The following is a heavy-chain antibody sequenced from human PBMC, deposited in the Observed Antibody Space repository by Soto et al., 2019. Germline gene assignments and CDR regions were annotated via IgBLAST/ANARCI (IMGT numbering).Heavy chain of an antibody. Sequence: QLQLEESGPRLVKPSETLSLTCTISGDSISISCYYWAWIRQPPGKGLEWIGSIYYCGSTYNNPSMKSRCTTSVDTPKKQFSRILSSVPAADTAVYYCAARLRVGATPYYFEYWDEGNLVTVSS. CDR2: IYYCGST. CDR3: AARLRVGATPYYFEY. V-gene: IGHV4-39*01. J-gene: IGHJ4*01. D-gene: IGHD1-26*01. CDR1: GDSISISCYY.